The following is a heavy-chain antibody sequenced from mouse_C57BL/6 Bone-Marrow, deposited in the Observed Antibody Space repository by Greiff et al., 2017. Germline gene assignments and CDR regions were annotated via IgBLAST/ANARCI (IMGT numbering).Heavy chain of an antibody. D-gene: IGHD1-1*01. Sequence: EVKLVESGAELVRPGASVKLSCTASGFNIKDDYMHWVKQRPEQGLEWIGWIDPENGDTEYASKFQGKATITADTSSTTAYLQLSSLTSEDTAVYYCTDYGSSYDYAMDYWGQGTSVTVSS. CDR1: GFNIKDDY. CDR2: IDPENGDT. J-gene: IGHJ4*01. CDR3: TDYGSSYDYAMDY. V-gene: IGHV14-4*01.